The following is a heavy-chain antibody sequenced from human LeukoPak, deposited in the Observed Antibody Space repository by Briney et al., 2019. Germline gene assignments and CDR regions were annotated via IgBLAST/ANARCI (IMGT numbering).Heavy chain of an antibody. Sequence: PGGSLRLSCAASGFTFSSYSMNWVRQAPGKGLEWVSSISSSSSYIYYADSVKGRFTISRDNAKNSLYLQMNSLRAEDTAVYYCASRLQVAAHLIFDYWGQGTLVAVSS. V-gene: IGHV3-21*01. CDR3: ASRLQVAAHLIFDY. CDR1: GFTFSSYS. CDR2: ISSSSSYI. D-gene: IGHD2-15*01. J-gene: IGHJ4*02.